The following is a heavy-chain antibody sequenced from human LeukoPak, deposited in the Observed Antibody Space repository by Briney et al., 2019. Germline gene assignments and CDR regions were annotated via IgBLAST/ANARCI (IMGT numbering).Heavy chain of an antibody. Sequence: ASVKVSCKASGGTFSSYAISWVRQAPGQALEWMGRIIPIFGTANYAQKFQGRVTITTDESTNTAYMELSSLRSEDTAVYYCARAPIAVAGNFDYWGQGTLVTVSS. CDR2: IIPIFGTA. J-gene: IGHJ4*02. V-gene: IGHV1-69*05. CDR3: ARAPIAVAGNFDY. D-gene: IGHD6-19*01. CDR1: GGTFSSYA.